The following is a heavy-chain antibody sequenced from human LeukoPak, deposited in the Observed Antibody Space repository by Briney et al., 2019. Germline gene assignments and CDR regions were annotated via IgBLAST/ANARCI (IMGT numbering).Heavy chain of an antibody. V-gene: IGHV4-59*01. D-gene: IGHD3-10*01. CDR1: GGSISSYY. Sequence: PSETLSLTCTVSGGSISSYYWSWIRQPPGKGLEWIGYIYYSGSTNYNPSLKSRVTISVDTSKNQFSLKLSSVAAADTAVYYCARGRDMVRGVNPHYFDYWGQGTLVTVSS. J-gene: IGHJ4*02. CDR2: IYYSGST. CDR3: ARGRDMVRGVNPHYFDY.